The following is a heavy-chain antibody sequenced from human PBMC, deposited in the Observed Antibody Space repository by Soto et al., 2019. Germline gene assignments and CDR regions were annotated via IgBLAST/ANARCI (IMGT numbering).Heavy chain of an antibody. Sequence: GESLKISCKASGYSFTTYWIGWVRQMPGKGLEWMWIIYPRDSDTKYSPSFQGQVTISADKSITTAYLQWSSLKASDTAMYYYAPGGYCNAKCNNFFAYSPRGTLDTVSS. CDR2: IYPRDSDT. V-gene: IGHV5-51*01. D-gene: IGHD2-15*01. CDR1: GYSFTTYW. J-gene: IGHJ4*02. CDR3: APGGYCNAKCNNFFAY.